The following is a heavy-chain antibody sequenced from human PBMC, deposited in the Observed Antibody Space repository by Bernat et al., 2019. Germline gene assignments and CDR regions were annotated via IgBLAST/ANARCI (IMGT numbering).Heavy chain of an antibody. J-gene: IGHJ4*02. CDR3: VPLAIKVGCSGGSCYQLFDY. V-gene: IGHV3-23*01. Sequence: EVQLLESGGGLVQPGGSLRLSCAASGFTFSSYAMSWVRQAPGKGLEWVSAISGSGGSTYSADSAKGRFTISRDNSKNTLYLQMNSLRAEDTAVYYCVPLAIKVGCSGGSCYQLFDYWGQGTLVTVSS. D-gene: IGHD2-15*01. CDR1: GFTFSSYA. CDR2: ISGSGGST.